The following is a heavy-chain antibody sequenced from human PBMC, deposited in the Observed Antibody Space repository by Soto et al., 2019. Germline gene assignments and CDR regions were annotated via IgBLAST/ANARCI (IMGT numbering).Heavy chain of an antibody. CDR2: IIPIFGST. J-gene: IGHJ4*02. D-gene: IGHD4-17*01. CDR3: ARGFHYGDYAFDS. CDR1: GGTFSNSA. V-gene: IGHV1-69*01. Sequence: QVQLVQSGPEVKKPGSSVKVSCKASGGTFSNSAISWVRQAPGQGLEWVGGIIPIFGSTNNAQKFQGRVTIIADESTGTAYMELSSLRSEDTAVYYCARGFHYGDYAFDSWGQGTLVTVSS.